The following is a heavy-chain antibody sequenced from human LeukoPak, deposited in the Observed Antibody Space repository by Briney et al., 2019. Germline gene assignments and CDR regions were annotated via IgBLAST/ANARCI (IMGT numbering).Heavy chain of an antibody. J-gene: IGHJ3*02. CDR2: ISYDGSNK. CDR1: GFTFSSYA. Sequence: GGSLRLSCAASGFTFSSYAMHWVRQAPGKGLEWVAVISYDGSNKYYADSVKGRFTISRDNSKNTLYLQMNSLKTEDTAVYYCRTDPGYKYDAFNIWGQGTIVTVSS. D-gene: IGHD3-10*01. V-gene: IGHV3-30-3*01. CDR3: RTDPGYKYDAFNI.